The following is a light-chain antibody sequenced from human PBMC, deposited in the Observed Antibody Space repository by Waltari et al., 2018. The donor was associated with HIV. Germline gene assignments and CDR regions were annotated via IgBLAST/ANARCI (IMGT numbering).Light chain of an antibody. V-gene: IGKV1-39*01. CDR3: QQTYTTPRT. J-gene: IGKJ1*01. Sequence: LSVYVGDRVTITCRASQNMGNFLNWYQQKPGKAPKLLIYAASTLVSGVPSRFSGSGSGTDFTLTISSVQPEDFATYSCQQTYTTPRTFGQGTKVEF. CDR2: AAS. CDR1: QNMGNF.